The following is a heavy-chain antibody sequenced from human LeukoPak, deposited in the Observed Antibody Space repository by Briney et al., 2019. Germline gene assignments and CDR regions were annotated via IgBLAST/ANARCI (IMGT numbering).Heavy chain of an antibody. Sequence: PSETLSLTCTVSGGSINSYYWSWIRQPPGKGLEWFGYIYDSGSTNYNPSLKSRVTISVDTSKNQFSLKPSSLTPSDPAVYYCRSLTTADAFDIWGQGTMVTVSS. J-gene: IGHJ3*02. CDR1: GGSINSYY. D-gene: IGHD3-22*01. CDR3: RSLTTADAFDI. V-gene: IGHV4-59*01. CDR2: IYDSGST.